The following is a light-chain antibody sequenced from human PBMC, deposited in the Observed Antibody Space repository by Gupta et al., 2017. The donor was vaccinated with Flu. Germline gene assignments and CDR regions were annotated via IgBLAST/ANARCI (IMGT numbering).Light chain of an antibody. Sequence: EIVMTQSPATLSVSPGERATLSCRASQTVSSNLAWYQQKPGQAPRLLIYGASCRATGIPARFSGSGSGTEFTLTISSLQSEDFAVYYCQHYNNWPPWTFGQGTKVEI. CDR2: GAS. CDR1: QTVSSN. CDR3: QHYNNWPPWT. J-gene: IGKJ1*01. V-gene: IGKV3-15*01.